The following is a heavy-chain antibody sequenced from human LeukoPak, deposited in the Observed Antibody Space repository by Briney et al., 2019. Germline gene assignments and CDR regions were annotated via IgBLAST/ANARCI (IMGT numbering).Heavy chain of an antibody. V-gene: IGHV3-21*01. CDR3: MSYAGRSDDY. CDR1: GFTFSRYS. D-gene: IGHD3-16*01. J-gene: IGHJ4*02. CDR2: ISSSSSYR. Sequence: PGGSLRLSCAASGFTFSRYSMNWVRQAPGKGLEWVSSISSSSSYRYYADSVKGRFTISRDNVKNSLHLQMNSLRAEDTAVYYCMSYAGRSDDYWGQGTLVTVSS.